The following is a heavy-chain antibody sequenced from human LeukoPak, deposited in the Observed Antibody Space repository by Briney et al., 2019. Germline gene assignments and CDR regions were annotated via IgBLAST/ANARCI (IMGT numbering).Heavy chain of an antibody. CDR3: ARGPRTYYYDSSGYYNWYFDL. CDR2: INPNSGGT. V-gene: IGHV1-2*02. D-gene: IGHD3-22*01. Sequence: ASVKVSCKASGYTFTGYYMHWVRQAPGQGLEWMGWINPNSGGTNYAQKFQGRVTMTRDTSISTAYMELSRLRSDDTAVYYCARGPRTYYYDSSGYYNWYFDLWGRGTLVTVSS. CDR1: GYTFTGYY. J-gene: IGHJ2*01.